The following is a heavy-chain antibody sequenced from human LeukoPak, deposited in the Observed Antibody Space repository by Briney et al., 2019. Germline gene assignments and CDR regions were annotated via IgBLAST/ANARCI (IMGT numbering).Heavy chain of an antibody. Sequence: PGGSLRLSCAASGLTFNNHAMSWVRQPPGKGLEWVSSISGSGGTTYYADSVKGRFTSSRDNSKNTLYLQMNSLRAEDSAVYYCAKSGLQTGDGAFDIWGQGTMVTVSP. CDR1: GLTFNNHA. V-gene: IGHV3-23*01. CDR3: AKSGLQTGDGAFDI. CDR2: ISGSGGTT. J-gene: IGHJ3*02. D-gene: IGHD7-27*01.